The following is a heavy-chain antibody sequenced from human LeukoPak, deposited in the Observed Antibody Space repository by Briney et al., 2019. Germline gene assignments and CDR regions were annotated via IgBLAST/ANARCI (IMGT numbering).Heavy chain of an antibody. CDR1: GFTFDDYG. J-gene: IGHJ3*02. Sequence: GGSLRLSCAASGFTFDDYGMSWVRQALGKGLEWVSGINWNGGSTGYADSVKGRFTISRDNAKNSLYLQMNSLRAEDTALYYCARDGYCSSTSCYRNAFDIWGQGTMVTVSS. V-gene: IGHV3-20*04. D-gene: IGHD2-2*01. CDR3: ARDGYCSSTSCYRNAFDI. CDR2: INWNGGST.